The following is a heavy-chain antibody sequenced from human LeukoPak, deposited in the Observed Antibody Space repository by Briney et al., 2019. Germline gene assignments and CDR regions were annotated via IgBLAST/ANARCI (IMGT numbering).Heavy chain of an antibody. J-gene: IGHJ6*02. CDR3: ARDFCTGCNYYFYGMDV. CDR1: GFALDDYV. V-gene: IGHV3-9*01. Sequence: GGSLRLSCTASGFALDDYVMHWVRHTQGGGLEWVSGISRDSANIDYADSVKGRFTMSRDNDKNSLYLQMNSLTTEDTALYYCARDFCTGCNYYFYGMDVWGRGTTVTVSS. D-gene: IGHD2-2*01. CDR2: ISRDSANI.